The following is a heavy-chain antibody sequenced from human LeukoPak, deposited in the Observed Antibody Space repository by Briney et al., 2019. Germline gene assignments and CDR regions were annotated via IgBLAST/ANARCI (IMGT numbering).Heavy chain of an antibody. J-gene: IGHJ4*02. CDR3: AKDSAAVGGHDFDY. CDR2: ITGGGGYT. Sequence: GGSLRLSCEGCVFTFSSYAMSWVRQAPGKGVEGVSNITGGGGYTFYADSVKARFTISRDNSKNTLYVQMNSLRAEDAAVYYCAKDSAAVGGHDFDYWGQGTLVTVSS. CDR1: VFTFSSYA. D-gene: IGHD1-26*01. V-gene: IGHV3-23*01.